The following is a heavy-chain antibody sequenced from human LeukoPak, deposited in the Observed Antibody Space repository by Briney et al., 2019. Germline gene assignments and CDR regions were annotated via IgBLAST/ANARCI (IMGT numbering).Heavy chain of an antibody. J-gene: IGHJ3*02. CDR2: INHSGST. D-gene: IGHD3-10*01. V-gene: IGHV4-34*01. Sequence: PSETLSLTCAVYGGSFSGYYWSWIRQPPGKGLEWIGEINHSGSTNYNPSLKSRVTISVDTSKNQFSLKLSSVTAADTAVYYCARVREFSRDAFDIWGQGTMVTVSS. CDR1: GGSFSGYY. CDR3: ARVREFSRDAFDI.